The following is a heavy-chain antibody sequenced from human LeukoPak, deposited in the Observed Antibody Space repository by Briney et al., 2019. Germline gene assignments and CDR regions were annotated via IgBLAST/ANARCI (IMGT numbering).Heavy chain of an antibody. Sequence: GGSLRLSCAASGFTFSSYAMSWVRQAPGKGLEWVSAISGSGGSTYYADSVKGRFTISRDSSKNTLYLQMNSLRAEDTAVYYCAKFRYCSSTSCYAGSVYWGQGTLVTVSS. CDR3: AKFRYCSSTSCYAGSVY. CDR1: GFTFSSYA. J-gene: IGHJ4*02. D-gene: IGHD2-2*01. V-gene: IGHV3-23*01. CDR2: ISGSGGST.